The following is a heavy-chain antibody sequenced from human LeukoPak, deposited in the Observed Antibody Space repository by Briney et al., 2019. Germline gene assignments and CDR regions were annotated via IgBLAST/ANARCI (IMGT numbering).Heavy chain of an antibody. CDR3: VRDLCSGGSCLDY. Sequence: ASVKVSGKASGYTFTGYYMHWVRQAPGQGLEWMGWINPNSGGTNYAQKFQGRVTMTRDTSISTAYVELSRLRSDDTAVYYCVRDLCSGGSCLDYWGQGTLVTVSS. CDR2: INPNSGGT. V-gene: IGHV1-2*02. CDR1: GYTFTGYY. J-gene: IGHJ4*02. D-gene: IGHD2-15*01.